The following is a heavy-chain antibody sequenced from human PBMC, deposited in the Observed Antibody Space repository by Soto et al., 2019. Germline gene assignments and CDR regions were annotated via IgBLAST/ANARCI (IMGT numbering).Heavy chain of an antibody. V-gene: IGHV3-30*18. CDR3: AKDLAN. CDR1: GFTFSGNG. J-gene: IGHJ4*02. CDR2: ILRDGSNK. Sequence: QVQLVESGGGVVQPGRSLRLSCAASGFTFSGNGMHWVRQAPGKGLEWVAVILRDGSNKYYADSVKGRFTISRDNSKNTLYLQMNSLRGEDTAVYYCAKDLANWGQGTLVTVSS.